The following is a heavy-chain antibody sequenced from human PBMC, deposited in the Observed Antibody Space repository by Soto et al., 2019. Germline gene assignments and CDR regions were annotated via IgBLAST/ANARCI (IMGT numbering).Heavy chain of an antibody. CDR1: GYTFTSYA. D-gene: IGHD5-18*01. Sequence: QVQLVQSGAEVKKPGASVKVSCKASGYTFTSYAMHWVRQAPGQRLEWMGWINAGNGNTKYSQKFQGRVTITRDTSASTAYMELSSLRSEDTAVYYCARGWIQLWCGGAFDIWGQGTMVTVSS. J-gene: IGHJ3*02. CDR2: INAGNGNT. V-gene: IGHV1-3*01. CDR3: ARGWIQLWCGGAFDI.